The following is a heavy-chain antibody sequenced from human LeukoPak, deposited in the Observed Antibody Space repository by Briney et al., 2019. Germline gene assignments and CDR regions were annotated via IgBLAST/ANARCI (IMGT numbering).Heavy chain of an antibody. Sequence: GGSLRLSCAASGFTFSSYGMHWVRQAPGKGLEWVAVISYDGSNKYYADSVKGRFTISRDNSKNTLYLQMNSLRAEDTAVYYCAKDLTYCGGDCRDYWGQGTLVNVSS. CDR3: AKDLTYCGGDCRDY. V-gene: IGHV3-30*18. D-gene: IGHD2-21*02. J-gene: IGHJ4*02. CDR1: GFTFSSYG. CDR2: ISYDGSNK.